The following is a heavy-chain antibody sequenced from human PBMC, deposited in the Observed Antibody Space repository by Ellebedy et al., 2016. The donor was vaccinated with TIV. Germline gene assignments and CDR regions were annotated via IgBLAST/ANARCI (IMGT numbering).Heavy chain of an antibody. Sequence: PGGSLRLSCAVSGLTFDDYSMHWARQFPGKGLEWVSLISWDGDTTFYADSVKGRFTISRDNSKNSLFLQMNSLTADDTALYYCAVGRKWELLGSLDLWGQGTPVTVSS. CDR1: GLTFDDYS. CDR3: AVGRKWELLGSLDL. CDR2: ISWDGDTT. J-gene: IGHJ4*02. V-gene: IGHV3-43*01. D-gene: IGHD1-26*01.